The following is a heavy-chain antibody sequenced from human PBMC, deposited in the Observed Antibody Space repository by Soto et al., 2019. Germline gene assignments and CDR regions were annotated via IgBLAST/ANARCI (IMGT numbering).Heavy chain of an antibody. Sequence: WIFIQQPTGKGPEWIGYIHHSGRTDHNPSLKSRVTISLDTSKSQFSLRLTSVTAADTAVYYYAGDSTSSLLSFRGQGVLVTVSS. D-gene: IGHD3-22*01. V-gene: IGHV4-59*08. CDR2: IHHSGRT. CDR3: AGDSTSSLLSF. J-gene: IGHJ4*02.